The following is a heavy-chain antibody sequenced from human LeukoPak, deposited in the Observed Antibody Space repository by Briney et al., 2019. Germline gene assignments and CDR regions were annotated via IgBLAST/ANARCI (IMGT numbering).Heavy chain of an antibody. D-gene: IGHD3-22*01. Sequence: GGSLRLSCAASGFTFSSYAMHWVRQAPGKGLEWVAVISYDGSNKYYADSVKGRFTISRDNSKNTLYLQMNSLRAEDTAVYYCARVDSSGHYFMKPFDYWGQGTLVTVSS. CDR3: ARVDSSGHYFMKPFDY. V-gene: IGHV3-30-3*01. J-gene: IGHJ4*02. CDR2: ISYDGSNK. CDR1: GFTFSSYA.